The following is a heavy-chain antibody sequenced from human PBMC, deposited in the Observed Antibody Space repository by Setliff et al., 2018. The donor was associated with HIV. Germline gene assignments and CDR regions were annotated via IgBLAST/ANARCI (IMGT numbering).Heavy chain of an antibody. CDR2: IHYRGRT. J-gene: IGHJ4*02. Sequence: SETLSLTCTVSGGSISNNNYYWGWIRQPPGKGLEWIGNIHYRGRTYYNPSLKSRITMSVDTSKNQFSLNLSSVTAADTAVYYCARARDIAVAGYFDYWGQGTLVTVSS. D-gene: IGHD6-19*01. CDR1: GGSISNNNYY. CDR3: ARARDIAVAGYFDY. V-gene: IGHV4-39*07.